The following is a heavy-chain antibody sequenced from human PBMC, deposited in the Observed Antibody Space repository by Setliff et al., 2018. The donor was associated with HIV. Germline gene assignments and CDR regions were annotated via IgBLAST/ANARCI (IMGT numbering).Heavy chain of an antibody. CDR3: ARAEFYYDLPHYYYFMDV. CDR2: INTDGSTT. J-gene: IGHJ6*03. CDR1: GFTFSVYW. Sequence: PGGSLRLSCAASGFTFSVYWMHWVRQAPGKGLVWVSRINTDGSTTSYADSVKGRFTISRDNAKNTLYLQMNSLRAEDTAVYYCARAEFYYDLPHYYYFMDVWGKGTTVTVSS. V-gene: IGHV3-74*01. D-gene: IGHD3-22*01.